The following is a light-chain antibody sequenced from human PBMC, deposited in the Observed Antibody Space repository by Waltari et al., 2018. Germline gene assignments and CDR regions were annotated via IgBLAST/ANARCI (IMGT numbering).Light chain of an antibody. CDR3: QQYNRWPPIT. Sequence: EVVMTQSPDTLSVSPGGRATLSCRASQSIATNLAWYQQRRGQAPRLPIFDAATRATSSSGRFRGSGSGTEFTLTISSLQSEDSAVYYCQQYNRWPPITFGQGTRLEIK. CDR2: DAA. J-gene: IGKJ5*01. CDR1: QSIATN. V-gene: IGKV3-15*01.